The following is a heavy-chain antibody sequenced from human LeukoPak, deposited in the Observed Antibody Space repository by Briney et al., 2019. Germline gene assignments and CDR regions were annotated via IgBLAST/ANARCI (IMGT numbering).Heavy chain of an antibody. V-gene: IGHV4-59*01. CDR2: IYYSGST. J-gene: IGHJ5*02. Sequence: SSETLSLTCTVSGGSISSYYWSWIRRPPGKGLEWIGYIYYSGSTNYNPSLKSRVTISVDTSKNQFSLKLSSVTAADTAVYYCARARLDYYDSSATRDDLFDPWGQGTLVTVSS. CDR3: ARARLDYYDSSATRDDLFDP. CDR1: GGSISSYY. D-gene: IGHD3-22*01.